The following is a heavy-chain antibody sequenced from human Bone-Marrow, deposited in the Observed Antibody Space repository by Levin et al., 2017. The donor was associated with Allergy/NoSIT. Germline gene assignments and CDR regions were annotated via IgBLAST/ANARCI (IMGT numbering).Heavy chain of an antibody. V-gene: IGHV3-23*01. CDR3: AKAKEESTSGYEYFDF. CDR1: GFTFSSYA. Sequence: GESLKISCAASGFTFSSYAMSWVRQAPGKGLEWVSGISGDGVRIYYGDSVKGRFTISRDNSKNTLYLQMNSLRDEDTAVYYCAKAKEESTSGYEYFDFWGQGTLVTVSS. D-gene: IGHD6-13*01. J-gene: IGHJ4*02. CDR2: ISGDGVRI.